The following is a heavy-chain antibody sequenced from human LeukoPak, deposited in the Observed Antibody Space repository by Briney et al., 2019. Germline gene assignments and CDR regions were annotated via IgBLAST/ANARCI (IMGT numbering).Heavy chain of an antibody. CDR3: ARAPPGVWVPRGEYNWFDP. V-gene: IGHV4-38-2*02. CDR1: GYSISSGYY. Sequence: SETLSLTCTVSGYSISSGYYWGSIRQPPGKGLEWIGTVYYSETYYNPSLKSRVTISADTSKNQFSLKLSSVTAADTAVYYCARAPPGVWVPRGEYNWFDPWGQGTLVTVSS. D-gene: IGHD3-16*01. J-gene: IGHJ5*02. CDR2: VYYSET.